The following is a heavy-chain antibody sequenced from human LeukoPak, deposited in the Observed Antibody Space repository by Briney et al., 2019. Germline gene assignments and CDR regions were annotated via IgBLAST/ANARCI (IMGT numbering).Heavy chain of an antibody. CDR2: ISAGGGST. D-gene: IGHD6-19*01. CDR3: AKDARRTNGWYFFDY. Sequence: GGSLRLSCAASGFTLSTYTMTWVRQAPGKGLEWVSSISAGGGSTYYADSVKGRFTISRDNSKNTLFLQMNSPRAEDTAVYYCAKDARRTNGWYFFDYWGQGTLVTVSS. V-gene: IGHV3-23*01. CDR1: GFTLSTYT. J-gene: IGHJ4*02.